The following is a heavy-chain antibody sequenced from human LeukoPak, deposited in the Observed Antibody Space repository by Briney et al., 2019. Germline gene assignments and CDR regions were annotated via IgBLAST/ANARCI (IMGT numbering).Heavy chain of an antibody. CDR3: ARDDYYDSSGEDPVHFDY. Sequence: PGRSLRLSCAASGFTFSSYAMHWVRQAPGKGLEWVAVISYDGSNKYYADSVKGRFTISRDNSENTLYLQMNSLRAEDTAVYYCARDDYYDSSGEDPVHFDYWGQGTLVTVSS. D-gene: IGHD3-22*01. J-gene: IGHJ4*02. CDR1: GFTFSSYA. V-gene: IGHV3-30*04. CDR2: ISYDGSNK.